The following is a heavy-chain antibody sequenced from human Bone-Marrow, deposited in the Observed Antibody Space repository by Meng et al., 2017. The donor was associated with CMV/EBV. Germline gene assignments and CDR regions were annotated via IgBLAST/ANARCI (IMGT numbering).Heavy chain of an antibody. D-gene: IGHD6-6*01. CDR1: GFTFGDYA. V-gene: IGHV3-48*03. J-gene: IGHJ4*02. Sequence: GESLKISCTASGFTFGDYAMSWVRQAPGKGLEWVSYISSSGTTIHYADSVKGRFTISRDNGKNSLYLQMNSLRAEDTALYYCARGMSIAAPRFFVYWGQGALVTVSS. CDR2: ISSSGTTI. CDR3: ARGMSIAAPRFFVY.